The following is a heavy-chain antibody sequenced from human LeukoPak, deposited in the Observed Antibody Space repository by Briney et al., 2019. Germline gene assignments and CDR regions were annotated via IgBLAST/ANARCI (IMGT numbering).Heavy chain of an antibody. V-gene: IGHV1-8*03. CDR2: MNPNSGNT. D-gene: IGHD6-13*01. Sequence: ASVKVSCKASGYTFTNYDINWVRQATGQGLEWMGWMNPNSGNTGYAQKFQVRVTITRNTSISTAYMELSSLRSEDTAVYYCAGVKRGGPELVLGLFDPWGQGTLVTVSS. J-gene: IGHJ5*02. CDR1: GYTFTNYD. CDR3: AGVKRGGPELVLGLFDP.